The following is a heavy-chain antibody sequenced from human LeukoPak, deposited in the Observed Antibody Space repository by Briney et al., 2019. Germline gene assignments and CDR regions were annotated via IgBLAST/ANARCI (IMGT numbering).Heavy chain of an antibody. Sequence: GSLRLSCAASGFSFSNHGMNWIRQPPGKGLEWIGYIYYSGSTNYNPSLKSRVTISVDTSKNQFSLKLSSVTAADTAVYYCARKTYDSSGLIPHPGVFDIWGQGTVVTVSS. CDR3: ARKTYDSSGLIPHPGVFDI. CDR2: IYYSGST. J-gene: IGHJ3*02. D-gene: IGHD3-22*01. CDR1: GFSFSNHG. V-gene: IGHV4-59*11.